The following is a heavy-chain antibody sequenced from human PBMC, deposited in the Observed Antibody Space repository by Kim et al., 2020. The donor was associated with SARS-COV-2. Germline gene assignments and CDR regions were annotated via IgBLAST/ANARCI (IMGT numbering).Heavy chain of an antibody. CDR1: NDSISVSY. D-gene: IGHD7-27*01. CDR2: VHFSGPT. J-gene: IGHJ6*02. CDR3: ARRLGKGYTMDV. V-gene: IGHV4-59*13. Sequence: SETLSLTCTVSNDSISVSYWSWIRQPPGKGLEWIGFVHFSGPTHYNPSLKSRVSISVDTSKTQVSLKLTSVTAADTAVYYCARRLGKGYTMDVWGRVTRDRVSS.